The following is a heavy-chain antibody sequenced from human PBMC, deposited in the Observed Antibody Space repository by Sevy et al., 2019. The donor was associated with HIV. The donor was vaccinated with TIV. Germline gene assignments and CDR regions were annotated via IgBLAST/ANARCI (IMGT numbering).Heavy chain of an antibody. CDR1: GGTFSSYA. J-gene: IGHJ6*03. D-gene: IGHD3-10*01. CDR3: ARAVEYLWFGELFTNYYYYYYMDV. Sequence: ASVKVSCKASGGTFSSYAISWVRQAPGQGLEWMGGIIPLLGTANCAQKFQGRVTLTADKSTSTAYMELSGLTSEDTAVYYSARAVEYLWFGELFTNYYYYYYMDVWVKGTTVTVSS. CDR2: IIPLLGTA. V-gene: IGHV1-69*10.